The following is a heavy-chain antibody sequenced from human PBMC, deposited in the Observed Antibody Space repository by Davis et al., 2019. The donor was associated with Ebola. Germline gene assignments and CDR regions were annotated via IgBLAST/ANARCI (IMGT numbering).Heavy chain of an antibody. D-gene: IGHD6-19*01. V-gene: IGHV3-33*08. Sequence: GGSLRLSCAPSGFSFSNCAMSWVRQAPGKGLEWVAVIWYDGSNKYYADSVKGRFTISRDNSKNTLYLQMNSLRAEDTAVYYCAGHTSGWYWFQHWGQGTLLTVSS. J-gene: IGHJ1*01. CDR2: IWYDGSNK. CDR1: GFSFSNCA. CDR3: AGHTSGWYWFQH.